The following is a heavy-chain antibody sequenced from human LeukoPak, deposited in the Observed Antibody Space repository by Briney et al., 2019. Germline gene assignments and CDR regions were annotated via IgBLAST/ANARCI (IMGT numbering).Heavy chain of an antibody. CDR2: INQDGSEK. Sequence: GGSLRLSCAASGFTFSSYWMSWVRQAPGKGLEWVANINQDGSEKYYVDSVKGRFTISRDNAKNSLYLQMNSLRAEDTALYYCARGYCSSSSCYSAGVKDYWGQGTLVTVSS. CDR3: ARGYCSSSSCYSAGVKDY. CDR1: GFTFSSYW. J-gene: IGHJ4*02. D-gene: IGHD2-2*01. V-gene: IGHV3-7*01.